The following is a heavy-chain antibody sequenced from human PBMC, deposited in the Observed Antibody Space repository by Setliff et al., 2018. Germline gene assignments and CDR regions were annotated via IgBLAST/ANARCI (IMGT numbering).Heavy chain of an antibody. CDR1: GGSFNVYF. CDR3: ARVDFTMIQGVLGL. D-gene: IGHD3-10*01. CDR2: ISHSGST. J-gene: IGHJ1*01. V-gene: IGHV4-34*01. Sequence: LSLTCAVYGGSFNVYFWSWIRQPPGKGLEWIGEISHSGSTNYNPSLKSRVTMSVDMSKNQFSMKLTSVTAADTAVYYCARVDFTMIQGVLGLWGQGTLVTVSS.